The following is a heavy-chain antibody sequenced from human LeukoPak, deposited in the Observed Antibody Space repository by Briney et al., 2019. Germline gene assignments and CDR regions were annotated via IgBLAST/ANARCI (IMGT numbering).Heavy chain of an antibody. CDR1: GFTFSHYN. J-gene: IGHJ4*02. D-gene: IGHD6-13*01. Sequence: RGGSLRLSCAASGFTFSHYNMNWVRQAPGKGLEGVSYITGSSTTMYYADSVKGRFTISRDNAKNSLYLQMNSLRAEDTAVYYCAREPAYTNTWYTTCDYWGQGTLVTVSS. CDR3: AREPAYTNTWYTTCDY. V-gene: IGHV3-48*01. CDR2: ITGSSTTM.